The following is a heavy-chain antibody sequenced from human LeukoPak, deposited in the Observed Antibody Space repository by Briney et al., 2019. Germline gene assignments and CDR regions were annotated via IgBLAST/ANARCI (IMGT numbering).Heavy chain of an antibody. Sequence: PGGSLRLSCAASGFTFNNYGMHWVRQAPGKGLEWVAVISYDGPNKYYADSVKGRFTISRDNSKNTLYLQMNSLRAEDTAVYYCAKDGAGVWAYSSSSRMLNWGQGTLVTVSS. D-gene: IGHD6-6*01. J-gene: IGHJ4*02. CDR1: GFTFNNYG. CDR2: ISYDGPNK. CDR3: AKDGAGVWAYSSSSRMLN. V-gene: IGHV3-30*18.